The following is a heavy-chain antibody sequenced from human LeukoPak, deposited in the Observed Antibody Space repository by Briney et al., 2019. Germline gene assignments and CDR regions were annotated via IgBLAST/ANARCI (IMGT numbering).Heavy chain of an antibody. J-gene: IGHJ4*02. CDR2: INQDGSER. V-gene: IGHV3-7*01. CDR1: GFTFRSNW. Sequence: GGSLRLSCGASGFTFRSNWMSWVRQIPGKGLEWVATINQDGSERYYVDSVKGRFTISRDNAKSSLYLRMNNLRAEDTAVYYCARDKSGSCDYWGQGTLVIVSS. CDR3: ARDKSGSCDY. D-gene: IGHD1-26*01.